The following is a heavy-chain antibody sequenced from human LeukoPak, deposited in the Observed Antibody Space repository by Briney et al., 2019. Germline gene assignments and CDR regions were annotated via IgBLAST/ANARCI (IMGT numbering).Heavy chain of an antibody. V-gene: IGHV3-23*01. D-gene: IGHD2-15*01. J-gene: IGHJ4*02. CDR2: ISGSGGST. CDR3: LGYCSGGNCYSGGY. CDR1: GFSFSSYA. Sequence: GGSLRLSCAASGFSFSSYAMSWVRQAPGKGLEWVSAISGSGGSTYYADSVQGRFTNSRDNSKNTQSLQMNILRAEDTAVYYCLGYCSGGNCYSGGYWGQGPVVTVSS.